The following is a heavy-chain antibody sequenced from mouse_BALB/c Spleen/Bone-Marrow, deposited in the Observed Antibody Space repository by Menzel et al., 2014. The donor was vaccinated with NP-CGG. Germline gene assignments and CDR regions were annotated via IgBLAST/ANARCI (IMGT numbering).Heavy chain of an antibody. CDR1: GFTFSSFG. D-gene: IGHD4-1*01. V-gene: IGHV5-17*02. CDR3: TRGGNWDDFDY. CDR2: ISSGSSTI. Sequence: EVKVVESGGGLVQPGGSRKLSCAASGFTFSSFGMHWVRQTPEKGLEWVAYISSGSSTIYYADTVKGRFTISRDNPKNTLFLQVTSLRSGDTAMYYCTRGGNWDDFDYWGQGTTLTVSS. J-gene: IGHJ2*01.